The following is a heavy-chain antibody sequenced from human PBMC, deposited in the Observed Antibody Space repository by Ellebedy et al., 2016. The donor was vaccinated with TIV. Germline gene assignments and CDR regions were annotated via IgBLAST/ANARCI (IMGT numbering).Heavy chain of an antibody. J-gene: IGHJ5*02. CDR1: GFTFRSHD. CDR3: ARDGYSGSFLNLFDP. CDR2: IGTAGDT. Sequence: GESLKISCAASGFTFRSHDMHWVRQATGKGPESISAIGTAGDTYYSRPVKGRFTITREHAKNSLYLQRKSLKSGYTAVYYCARDGYSGSFLNLFDPWGQGTLVTVSS. V-gene: IGHV3-13*01. D-gene: IGHD1-26*01.